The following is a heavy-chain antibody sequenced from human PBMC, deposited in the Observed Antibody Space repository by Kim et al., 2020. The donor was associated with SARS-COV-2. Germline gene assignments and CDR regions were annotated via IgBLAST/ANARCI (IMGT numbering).Heavy chain of an antibody. Sequence: YADSVKCRFTISRDNSKNTLYLQMNSLSAEDTPVYYCARKGEYLLPLDCWGQGTLVTVSS. D-gene: IGHD2-2*01. V-gene: IGHV3-30*01. CDR3: ARKGEYLLPLDC. J-gene: IGHJ4*02.